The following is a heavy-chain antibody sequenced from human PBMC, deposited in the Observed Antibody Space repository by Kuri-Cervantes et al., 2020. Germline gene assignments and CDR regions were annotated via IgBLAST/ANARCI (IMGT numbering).Heavy chain of an antibody. V-gene: IGHV1-69*13. CDR1: GGTFSSYA. J-gene: IGHJ4*02. CDR2: IIPIFGTV. Sequence: SVKVSCKASGGTFSSYAISWVRQAPGQGLEWMGGIIPIFGTVNYAQKFQGRVTITADESTSTAYMELSSLRSEDTAVYYCASQEATHFDWLFTLDYWGQGTLVTVSS. D-gene: IGHD3-9*01. CDR3: ASQEATHFDWLFTLDY.